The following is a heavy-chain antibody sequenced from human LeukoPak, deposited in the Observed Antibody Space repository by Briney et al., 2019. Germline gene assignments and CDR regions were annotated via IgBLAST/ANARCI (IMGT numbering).Heavy chain of an antibody. CDR3: AKVAKYYYGPETYYFFEQ. V-gene: IGHV3-23*01. Sequence: GGSLRLSCAASGFTFSSYGMSWVRQAPGKGLEWVSAISGSGGSTYYADSVKGRFTISRDNSKNTLYLQMNSLRAEDTAVYYCAKVAKYYYGPETYYFFEQWGQGTPVTASS. J-gene: IGHJ4*02. CDR2: ISGSGGST. CDR1: GFTFSSYG. D-gene: IGHD3-10*01.